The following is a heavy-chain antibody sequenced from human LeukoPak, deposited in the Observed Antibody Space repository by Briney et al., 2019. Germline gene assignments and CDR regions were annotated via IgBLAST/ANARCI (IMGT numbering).Heavy chain of an antibody. CDR3: AREKSL. J-gene: IGHJ4*02. CDR1: GFTFSSYA. V-gene: IGHV3-30*14. CDR2: ISYDASNK. Sequence: GGSLRLSCAASGFTFSSYAMHWVRQAPGKGLEWLAVISYDASNKYYADSVKGRFTISRDNSKNTVYLQMNSLRAEDTAVYYCAREKSLWGQGTLVTVSS.